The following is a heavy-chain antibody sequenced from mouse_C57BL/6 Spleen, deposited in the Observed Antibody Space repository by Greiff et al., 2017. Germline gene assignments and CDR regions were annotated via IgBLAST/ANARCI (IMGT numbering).Heavy chain of an antibody. CDR1: GYTFTSYW. CDR3: ASLGVLRGFFDY. CDR2: IDPSDSET. V-gene: IGHV1-52*01. Sequence: QVQLKQPGAELVRPGSSVKLSCKASGYTFTSYWMHWVKQRPIQGLEWIGNIDPSDSETHYNQKFKDKATLTVDKSSSTAYMQLSSLTSEDSAVYYCASLGVLRGFFDYWGQGTTLTVSS. D-gene: IGHD1-1*01. J-gene: IGHJ2*01.